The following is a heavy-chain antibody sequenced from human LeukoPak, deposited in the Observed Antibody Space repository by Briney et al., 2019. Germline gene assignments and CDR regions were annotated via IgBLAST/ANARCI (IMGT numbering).Heavy chain of an antibody. J-gene: IGHJ4*02. CDR1: GGSIIGSY. Sequence: PSETLSLTCTVSGGSIIGSYWTWIRQSPGRSLEYIGYIYNTVDVNYSLSLKSRVTISIDMSGNQFSLRLNSVTAADTALYYCARSRYYDSTGYNPTYYFDSWGQGALVTVSS. D-gene: IGHD3-22*01. V-gene: IGHV4-59*01. CDR3: ARSRYYDSTGYNPTYYFDS. CDR2: IYNTVDV.